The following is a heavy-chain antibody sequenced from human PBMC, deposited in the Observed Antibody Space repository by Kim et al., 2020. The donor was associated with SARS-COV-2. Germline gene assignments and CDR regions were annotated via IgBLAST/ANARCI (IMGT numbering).Heavy chain of an antibody. Sequence: GGSLRLSCAASGFTFSDYYMSWIRQAPGKGLEWVSYISSSSSYTNYADSVKGRFTISRDNAKNSLYLQMNSLRAEDTAVYYCARGVEAEGYYFDYWGQGTLVTVSS. J-gene: IGHJ4*02. V-gene: IGHV3-11*05. CDR3: ARGVEAEGYYFDY. CDR1: GFTFSDYY. CDR2: ISSSSSYT.